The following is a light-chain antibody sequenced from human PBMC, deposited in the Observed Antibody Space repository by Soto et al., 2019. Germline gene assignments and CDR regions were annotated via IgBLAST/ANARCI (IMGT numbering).Light chain of an antibody. J-gene: IGLJ1*01. Sequence: QSALTQPRSVSGSPGQSVTISCTGPSSDVGTYDFVSWYQQHPGKAPRLMIFDVSERPSGVPDRFSGSKSGNTASLTISGLQAEDEADYYCCLYAVTFYVFGTGTKVTVL. V-gene: IGLV2-11*01. CDR3: CLYAVTFYV. CDR1: SSDVGTYDF. CDR2: DVS.